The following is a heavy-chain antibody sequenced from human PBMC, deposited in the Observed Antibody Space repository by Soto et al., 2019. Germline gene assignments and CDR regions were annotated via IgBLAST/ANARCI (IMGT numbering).Heavy chain of an antibody. Sequence: SETMSLTCSVSGGSISGGGDSWSWIRKPPGKGLEWIGYIYHSGSTYYNPSLKSRVTISVDRSKNQFSLKLSSVTAADTAVYYCASIAVAGTRTFDYWGQGTLVTVSS. J-gene: IGHJ4*02. CDR1: GGSISGGGDS. CDR3: ASIAVAGTRTFDY. V-gene: IGHV4-30-2*01. CDR2: IYHSGST. D-gene: IGHD6-19*01.